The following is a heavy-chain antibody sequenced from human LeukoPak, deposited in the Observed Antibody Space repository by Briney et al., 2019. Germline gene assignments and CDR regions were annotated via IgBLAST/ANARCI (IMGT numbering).Heavy chain of an antibody. V-gene: IGHV4-39*01. CDR1: GGSISSSSYY. CDR3: ARVEPIAAAPFDY. CDR2: IYYSGST. Sequence: SETLSLTCTVSGGSISSSSYYWGWIRQPPGKGLEWIGSIYYSGSTYYNPSLKSRVTISVDTSKNQFSLKLSSVTAADTAVYYCARVEPIAAAPFDYWGQGTLVTVSS. D-gene: IGHD6-13*01. J-gene: IGHJ4*02.